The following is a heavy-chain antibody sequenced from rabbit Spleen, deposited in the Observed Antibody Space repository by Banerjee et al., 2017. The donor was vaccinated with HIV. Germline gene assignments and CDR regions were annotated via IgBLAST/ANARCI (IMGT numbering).Heavy chain of an antibody. CDR3: ARDAGTSFSTYGMDL. V-gene: IGHV1S40*01. D-gene: IGHD8-1*01. Sequence: QSLEESGGDLVKPGASLTLTCTASGFSFSPTYYMCWVRQAPGKGLEWIACIDAGSSGFTYFATWAEGRFTISKTSSTTVTLQMTSLTAADTATYFCARDAGTSFSTYGMDLWGPGTLVTVS. CDR1: GFSFSPTYY. CDR2: IDAGSSGFT. J-gene: IGHJ6*01.